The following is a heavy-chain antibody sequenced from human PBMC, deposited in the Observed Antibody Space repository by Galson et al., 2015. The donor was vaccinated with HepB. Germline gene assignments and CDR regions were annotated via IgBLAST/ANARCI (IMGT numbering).Heavy chain of an antibody. CDR1: GFTFSSYW. CDR3: ARVFDYVWGSYSPPYGMDV. D-gene: IGHD3-16*01. Sequence: SLRLSCAASGFTFSSYWMHWVRQAPGKGLVWVSRINSDGSSTSYADSVKGRFTISRDNAKNTLYLQMNSLRAEDTAVYYCARVFDYVWGSYSPPYGMDVWGQGTTVTVSS. J-gene: IGHJ6*02. V-gene: IGHV3-74*01. CDR2: INSDGSST.